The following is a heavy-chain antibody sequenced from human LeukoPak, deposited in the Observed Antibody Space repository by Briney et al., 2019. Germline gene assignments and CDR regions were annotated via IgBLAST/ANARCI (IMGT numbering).Heavy chain of an antibody. V-gene: IGHV3-23*01. Sequence: GGSLRLSCAGSGFTFSIYAMSWVRQAPGKGLEWVSAISGSGGSTYYADSVKGRFTISRDNSKNTLYLQMNSLRVEDTAVYYCADYDYGDYVGFDYWGQGTLVTVSS. J-gene: IGHJ4*02. CDR3: ADYDYGDYVGFDY. CDR2: ISGSGGST. CDR1: GFTFSIYA. D-gene: IGHD4-17*01.